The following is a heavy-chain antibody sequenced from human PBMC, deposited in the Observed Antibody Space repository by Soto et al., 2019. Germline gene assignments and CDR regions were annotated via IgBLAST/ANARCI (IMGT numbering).Heavy chain of an antibody. J-gene: IGHJ4*02. CDR1: GASITSSSY. Sequence: QVQRQESGPGLMKPSETLSLTCTVSGASITSSSYWSWIRQPAGKGLEWIGRFSLSGTTNYNPSLRSRVTMSADVSKNQFSLRLTSVTAADTALYYCARGMTPPGAPAWYYFDSWGQGTLVTVSS. CDR3: ARGMTPPGAPAWYYFDS. V-gene: IGHV4-4*07. D-gene: IGHD2-8*02. CDR2: FSLSGTT.